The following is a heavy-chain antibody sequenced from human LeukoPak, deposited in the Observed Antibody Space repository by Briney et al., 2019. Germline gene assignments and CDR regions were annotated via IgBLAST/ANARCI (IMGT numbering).Heavy chain of an antibody. CDR3: ARDQAAAAGLYYFDY. V-gene: IGHV4-4*07. D-gene: IGHD6-13*01. J-gene: IGHJ4*02. CDR2: IYTSGST. Sequence: SETLSLTCTVSGGSISSYYWSWIRQPAGKGLEWIGRIYTSGSTNYNPSLKSRVTISVDTSKNQFSLKLSSVTAADTAVYYCARDQAAAAGLYYFDYWGQGTLVTVSS. CDR1: GGSISSYY.